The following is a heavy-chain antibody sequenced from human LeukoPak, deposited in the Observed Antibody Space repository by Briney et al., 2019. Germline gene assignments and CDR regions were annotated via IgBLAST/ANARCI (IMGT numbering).Heavy chain of an antibody. Sequence: PSETLSLTCAVYRGSFSNLYWSWIRQPPGKGLEWIGEINHRGSTTYNPSLKSRVTISIDTSKNQFSLQLSSVTAADTAVYYCASLILIAAGSVFWGQCNLVTVSS. V-gene: IGHV4-34*01. D-gene: IGHD6-13*01. CDR3: ASLILIAAGSVF. CDR1: RGSFSNLY. J-gene: IGHJ1*01. CDR2: INHRGST.